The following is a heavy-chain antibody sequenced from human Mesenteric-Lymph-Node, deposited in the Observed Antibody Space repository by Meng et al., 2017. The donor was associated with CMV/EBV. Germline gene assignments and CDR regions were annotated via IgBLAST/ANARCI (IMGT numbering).Heavy chain of an antibody. CDR3: AREYSSSSGEFDY. V-gene: IGHV1-69*05. J-gene: IGHJ4*02. CDR2: IIPIFGTA. D-gene: IGHD6-6*01. Sequence: SVKVSCKTSGYTFTNYGISWVRQAPGQGLEWMGGIIPIFGTANYAQKFQGRVTITTDESTSTAYMELSSLRSEDTAVYYCAREYSSSSGEFDYWGQGTLVTVSS. CDR1: GYTFTNYG.